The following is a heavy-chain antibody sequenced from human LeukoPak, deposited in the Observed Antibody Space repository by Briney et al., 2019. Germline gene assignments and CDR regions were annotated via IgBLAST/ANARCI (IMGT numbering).Heavy chain of an antibody. Sequence: ASVKVSCKASGYTFTGYYMHWVRQAPGQGLEWMGWINPNSGGTNYAQKFQGRVTMTRDTSISTAYMELSRLRSDDTAVYYCARVRIAAPYYCYYGMDVWGQGTTVTVSS. CDR2: INPNSGGT. CDR1: GYTFTGYY. J-gene: IGHJ6*02. CDR3: ARVRIAAPYYCYYGMDV. V-gene: IGHV1-2*02. D-gene: IGHD6-13*01.